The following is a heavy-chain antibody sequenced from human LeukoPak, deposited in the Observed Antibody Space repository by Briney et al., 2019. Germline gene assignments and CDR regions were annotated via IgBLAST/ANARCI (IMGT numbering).Heavy chain of an antibody. J-gene: IGHJ6*02. CDR1: GYTFTSYG. CDR3: ARVTGEVAFPGYYYGMDV. CDR2: ISAYNGNT. D-gene: IGHD2-15*01. Sequence: ASVKVSCKASGYTFTSYGISWVRQAPGQGLEWMGWISAYNGNTNYAQKLQGRVTMTTDTSTSTAYMELRSLRSDDTAVYYCARVTGEVAFPGYYYGMDVWGQGTTVTVSS. V-gene: IGHV1-18*01.